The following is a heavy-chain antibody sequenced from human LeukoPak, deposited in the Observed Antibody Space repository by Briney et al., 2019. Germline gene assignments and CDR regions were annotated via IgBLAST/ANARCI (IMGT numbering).Heavy chain of an antibody. CDR3: AHRSSSWYCFDF. V-gene: IGHV2-5*02. CDR2: TYWDDEK. Sequence: SGPTLVKPTQPLTLTCTFSGFSFRTSGVSVGWIRQPPGKALEWLALTYWDDEKRYSPSLKSRLTITKDTSKNQVVLTMTDMDPVDTATYYCAHRSSSWYCFDFWGQGTLVTVSS. CDR1: GFSFRTSGVS. D-gene: IGHD6-13*01. J-gene: IGHJ4*02.